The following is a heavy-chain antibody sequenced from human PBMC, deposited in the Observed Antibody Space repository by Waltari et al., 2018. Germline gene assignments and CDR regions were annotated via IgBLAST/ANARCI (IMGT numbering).Heavy chain of an antibody. CDR3: AKDGGGSSWFDY. CDR2: ISYDGSNK. J-gene: IGHJ4*02. V-gene: IGHV3-30*18. Sequence: QVQLVESGGGVVQPGRSLRLSCAASGFTFSSYGMHWVRQAPGKGLEWVGVISYDGSNKYYADSVKGRFTISRDNSKNTLYLQMNSLRAEDTAVYYCAKDGGGSSWFDYWGQGTLVTVSS. D-gene: IGHD6-13*01. CDR1: GFTFSSYG.